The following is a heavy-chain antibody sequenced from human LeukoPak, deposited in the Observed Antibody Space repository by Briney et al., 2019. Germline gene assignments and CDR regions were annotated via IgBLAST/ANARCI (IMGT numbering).Heavy chain of an antibody. CDR2: INSDGSST. CDR3: ARESSVGAHKAFDY. D-gene: IGHD1-26*01. Sequence: GGSLRLSCAASGFTFSNYWMHWVRHAPGKGLVWVSRINSDGSSTNYADSVKGRFTISRDNAKNTLYLQMNSLRAEDTAVYYCARESSVGAHKAFDYWGQGTLVTVSS. J-gene: IGHJ4*02. CDR1: GFTFSNYW. V-gene: IGHV3-74*01.